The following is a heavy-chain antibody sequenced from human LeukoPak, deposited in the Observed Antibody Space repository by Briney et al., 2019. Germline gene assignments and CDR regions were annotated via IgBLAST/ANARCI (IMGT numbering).Heavy chain of an antibody. CDR1: GGSISSYY. CDR3: ARFAYSSSWPDY. Sequence: SETLSLTCTVSGGSISSYYWSWIRQPSGKGLEWIGYIYYSGSTNYNPSLKSRVTISVDTSKNQFSLKLSSVTAADTAVYYCARFAYSSSWPDYWGQGTLVTVSS. D-gene: IGHD6-13*01. CDR2: IYYSGST. J-gene: IGHJ4*02. V-gene: IGHV4-59*08.